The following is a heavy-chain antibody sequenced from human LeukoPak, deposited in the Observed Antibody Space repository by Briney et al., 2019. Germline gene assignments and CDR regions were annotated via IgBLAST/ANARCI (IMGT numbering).Heavy chain of an antibody. J-gene: IGHJ4*02. CDR3: ARHFAYSSLPYFDY. CDR2: VYYTGST. V-gene: IGHV4-59*08. Sequence: SETLSLTCSVSGGSVSSYYWSWIRQPPGKGLEWIGYVYYTGSTNYNPSLKSRVTMFEDKSKNQFSLRLYSVTVADTAVYYCARHFAYSSLPYFDYWGQGSLVTVSS. D-gene: IGHD6-6*01. CDR1: GGSVSSYY.